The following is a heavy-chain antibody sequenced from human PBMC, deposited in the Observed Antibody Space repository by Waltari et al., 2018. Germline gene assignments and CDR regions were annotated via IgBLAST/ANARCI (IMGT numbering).Heavy chain of an antibody. CDR2: IYYSGST. J-gene: IGHJ6*03. CDR1: GGSISSYY. D-gene: IGHD3-22*01. V-gene: IGHV4-59*01. Sequence: QVQLQESGPGLVKPSETLSLTCTVSGGSISSYYWSWIRQPPGKGLEWIGYIYYSGSTNYNPSLKSRVTISVDTSKNQFSLKLSSVTAADTAVYYCARITYYYDSSGYSDYYYYYYMDVWGKGTTVTVSS. CDR3: ARITYYYDSSGYSDYYYYYYMDV.